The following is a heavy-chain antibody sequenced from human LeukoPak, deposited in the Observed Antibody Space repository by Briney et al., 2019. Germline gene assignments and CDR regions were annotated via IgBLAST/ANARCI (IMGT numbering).Heavy chain of an antibody. Sequence: PGGSLRLSCAASGFTFSSYAMSWVRQAPGKGLEWVSAISGSGGSTYYADSVKGRFTISRDNSKNTLYLQMNSLRVEDTAVYYCAKDIVVVPAANIAAAGNYWGQGTLVTVSS. J-gene: IGHJ4*02. V-gene: IGHV3-23*01. D-gene: IGHD2-2*01. CDR1: GFTFSSYA. CDR2: ISGSGGST. CDR3: AKDIVVVPAANIAAAGNY.